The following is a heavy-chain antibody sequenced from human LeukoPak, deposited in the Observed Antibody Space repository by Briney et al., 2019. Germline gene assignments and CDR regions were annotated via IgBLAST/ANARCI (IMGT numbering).Heavy chain of an antibody. V-gene: IGHV3-21*01. J-gene: IGHJ4*02. CDR3: ARDLGSGSYYNGLAY. CDR2: ISSSSDYI. CDR1: RFTFSSYS. D-gene: IGHD3-10*01. Sequence: PGGSLRLSCAASRFTFSSYSMNWVRQAPGKGLEWVSSISSSSDYIYYADSVKGRFTISRDNAKNSLYLQMNSLRAEDTAVYYCARDLGSGSYYNGLAYWGQGTLVTVSS.